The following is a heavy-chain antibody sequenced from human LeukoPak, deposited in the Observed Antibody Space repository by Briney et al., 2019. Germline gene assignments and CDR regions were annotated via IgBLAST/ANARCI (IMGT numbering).Heavy chain of an antibody. CDR1: GFTFSTYG. D-gene: IGHD2-15*01. CDR3: AKDRYCSGGSCNYDALDC. J-gene: IGHJ4*02. CDR2: ISYDGSSM. V-gene: IGHV3-30*18. Sequence: PGGSLRLSCAASGFTFSTYGMHWVRQAPGKGLEWVSLISYDGSSMYYADSVKGRFTISRDNSKNTLYLQMNSLRAEDTAVYYCAKDRYCSGGSCNYDALDCWGQGTLVAVSS.